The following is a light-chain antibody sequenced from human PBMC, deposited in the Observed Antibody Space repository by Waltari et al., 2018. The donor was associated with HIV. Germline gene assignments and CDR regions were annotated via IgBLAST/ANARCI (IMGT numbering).Light chain of an antibody. CDR1: NADIGNYDY. Sequence: QSAPIQPPSVSGSPGQSITVSCTGTNADIGNYDYVSWYHHHPGEVPKLIIFDVDKRPLGISTRFSGSKSGNTASLIISGLQAEDEADYYCSATATRDIFVFGTGTKVTVL. J-gene: IGLJ1*01. V-gene: IGLV2-14*03. CDR2: DVD. CDR3: SATATRDIFV.